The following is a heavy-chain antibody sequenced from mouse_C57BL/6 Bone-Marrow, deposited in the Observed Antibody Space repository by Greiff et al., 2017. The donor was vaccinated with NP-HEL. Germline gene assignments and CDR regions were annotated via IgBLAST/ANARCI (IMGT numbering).Heavy chain of an antibody. CDR2: IHPNSGST. V-gene: IGHV1-64*01. CDR3: ARVGSTPFDY. D-gene: IGHD1-1*01. CDR1: GYTFSSYW. Sequence: VQLQQPGAELVKPGASVKLSCKASGYTFSSYWMHWVKQRPGQGLEWIGMIHPNSGSTNYNEKFKSKATLTVDKSSSTAYMQLSSLTSEDSAVYYCARVGSTPFDYWGQGTTLTVSS. J-gene: IGHJ2*01.